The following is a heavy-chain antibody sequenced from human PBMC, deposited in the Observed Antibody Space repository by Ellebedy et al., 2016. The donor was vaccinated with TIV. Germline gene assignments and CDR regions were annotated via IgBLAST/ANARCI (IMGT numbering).Heavy chain of an antibody. V-gene: IGHV5-51*01. J-gene: IGHJ4*02. Sequence: KVSXXGSGYSFTSYWIGWVRQVPGKGLEWMGIIYPGDSDTRYSPSFQGQVTISADKSISTAYLQWSSLKASDTAMYYCARTRGSGSYYWGPVYFDYWGQGTLVTVSS. CDR1: GYSFTSYW. D-gene: IGHD3-10*01. CDR3: ARTRGSGSYYWGPVYFDY. CDR2: IYPGDSDT.